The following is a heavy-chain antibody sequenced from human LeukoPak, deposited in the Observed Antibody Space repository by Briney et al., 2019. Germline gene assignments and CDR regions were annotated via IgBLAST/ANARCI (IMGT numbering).Heavy chain of an antibody. CDR1: GFTFSSYA. J-gene: IGHJ4*02. CDR2: ISGSGGST. D-gene: IGHD3-22*01. V-gene: IGHV3-23*01. Sequence: GGSLRLSCAASGFTFSSYAMSWVRQAPGKGLEWVSAISGSGGSTYHADSVKGRFTISRDNSKNTLYLQMNSLRAEDTAVYYCAKEGKNTMIVVVLSSFDYWGQGTLVTVSS. CDR3: AKEGKNTMIVVVLSSFDY.